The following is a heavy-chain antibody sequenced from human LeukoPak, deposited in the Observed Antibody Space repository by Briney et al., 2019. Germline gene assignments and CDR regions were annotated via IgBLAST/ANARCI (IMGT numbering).Heavy chain of an antibody. CDR2: INHSGST. CDR1: GGSFSGYY. Sequence: SETLSLTCAVYGGSFSGYYWSWIRQPPGKGLEWIGEINHSGSTNYNPSLKSRVTISVDTSKNQFSLKLSSVTAADTAVYYCARRYCSGGSCYGTDYWGQGTLVTVSS. V-gene: IGHV4-34*01. J-gene: IGHJ4*02. D-gene: IGHD2-15*01. CDR3: ARRYCSGGSCYGTDY.